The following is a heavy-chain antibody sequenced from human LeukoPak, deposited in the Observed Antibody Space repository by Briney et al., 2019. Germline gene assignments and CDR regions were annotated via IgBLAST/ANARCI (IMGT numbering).Heavy chain of an antibody. CDR1: GFTFSSYA. J-gene: IGHJ4*02. V-gene: IGHV3-30-3*01. Sequence: GRSLRLSCAASGFTFSSYAMHWVRQAPGKGLEWVAVISYDGSNKYYADSVKGRFTISRDNSKNTLYLQMNSLRAEDTAVYYCARDVRWYWDYWGQGTLVTVSS. D-gene: IGHD6-13*01. CDR3: ARDVRWYWDY. CDR2: ISYDGSNK.